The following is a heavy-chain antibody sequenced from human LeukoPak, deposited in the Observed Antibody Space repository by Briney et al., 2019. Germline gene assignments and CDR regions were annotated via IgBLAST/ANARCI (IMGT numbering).Heavy chain of an antibody. Sequence: GGSLRLSCAASGFTFDDYGMTWVRQAPGKALEWVSSINWNGSSTGYADSVKGRFTISRDNAKNSLYLQMNSLRAEDTALYYCARASMTTVTSPFGYWGQGTLVTVSS. CDR2: INWNGSST. CDR1: GFTFDDYG. V-gene: IGHV3-20*04. D-gene: IGHD4-17*01. CDR3: ARASMTTVTSPFGY. J-gene: IGHJ4*02.